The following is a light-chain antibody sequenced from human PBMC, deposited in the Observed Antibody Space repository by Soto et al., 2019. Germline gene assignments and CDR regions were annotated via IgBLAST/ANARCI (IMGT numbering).Light chain of an antibody. CDR1: SSDVGAYNY. CDR3: SSFSSITREV. Sequence: QSALTQPASVSGSPGQSVAISCSGTSSDVGAYNYVSWYQQHPGKAPKLLLSEVSNRPSGVSDRFFGSKSGNTASLTISGLQAEDEADYYCSSFSSITREVFGGGTKLTVL. CDR2: EVS. V-gene: IGLV2-14*01. J-gene: IGLJ2*01.